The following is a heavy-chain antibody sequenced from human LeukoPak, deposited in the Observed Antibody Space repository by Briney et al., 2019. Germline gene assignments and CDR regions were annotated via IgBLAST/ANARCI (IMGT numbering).Heavy chain of an antibody. J-gene: IGHJ4*02. CDR2: ISSDGSST. V-gene: IGHV3-74*01. CDR1: GFTFSSHW. Sequence: GGSLRLSCAASGFTFSSHWMHWVRQVPGKGLVWVSRISSDGSSTSYADSVKGRFTISRDNAKNTLYLQMNSLRVEDTAVYYCARAESFNGDCVRWGYWGQGTLVTVSS. CDR3: ARAESFNGDCVRWGY. D-gene: IGHD2-21*02.